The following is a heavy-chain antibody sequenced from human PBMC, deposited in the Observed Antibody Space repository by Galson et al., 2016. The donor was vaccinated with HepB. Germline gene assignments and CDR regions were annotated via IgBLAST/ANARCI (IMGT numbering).Heavy chain of an antibody. J-gene: IGHJ4*02. CDR2: HIPILGST. Sequence: SVKVSCKASGGNFASYAISWVRQAPGQGLEWMGGHIPILGSTNLAQKFQGRVTITVDRSTSTAYMELTSLRFEDTAVYYCTTGGATGYYYSRRGDYWGQGTLVTVSS. V-gene: IGHV1-69*10. CDR3: TTGGATGYYYSRRGDY. CDR1: GGNFASYA. D-gene: IGHD3-9*01.